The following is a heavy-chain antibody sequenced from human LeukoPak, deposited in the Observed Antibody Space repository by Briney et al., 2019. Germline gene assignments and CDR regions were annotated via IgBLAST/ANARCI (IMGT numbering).Heavy chain of an antibody. Sequence: ASVKVSCKASGYIFSRYGVGWVRQAPGQGLEWMGWISAYNGNTNYAQKLQGRVTMTTDTSTSTAYMELRSLRSDDTAVYYCARVNWGYSYGLGYYFDYWGQGTLVTASS. CDR1: GYIFSRYG. CDR3: ARVNWGYSYGLGYYFDY. D-gene: IGHD5-18*01. V-gene: IGHV1-18*01. J-gene: IGHJ4*02. CDR2: ISAYNGNT.